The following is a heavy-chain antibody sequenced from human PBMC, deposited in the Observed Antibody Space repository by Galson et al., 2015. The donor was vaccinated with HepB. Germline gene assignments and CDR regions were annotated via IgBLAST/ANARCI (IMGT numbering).Heavy chain of an antibody. Sequence: SLRLSCAASGFTFSSYGMHWVRQAPGKGLEWVAVIWYGGSNKYYADSVKGRFTISRDNSKNTLYLQMNSLRAEDTAVYYCARDYSPPDAHPGVFDYWGQGTLVTVSS. CDR3: ARDYSPPDAHPGVFDY. V-gene: IGHV3-33*08. J-gene: IGHJ4*02. D-gene: IGHD2-21*01. CDR2: IWYGGSNK. CDR1: GFTFSSYG.